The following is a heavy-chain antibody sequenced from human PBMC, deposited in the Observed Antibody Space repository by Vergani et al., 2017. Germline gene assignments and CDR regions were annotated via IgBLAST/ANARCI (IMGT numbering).Heavy chain of an antibody. V-gene: IGHV3-23*04. J-gene: IGHJ6*02. Sequence: VQLVESGGGLVKPGGSLRLSCAASGFTFSDFSMSWVRQAPGKGLEWVSGISGSGGSTYYAGSVKGRFTISRDSSKNTLYLQMNSLSAGDTAVYYCAKANPRNSGYDYLYYYHAMDVWGQGTTVTVSS. CDR1: GFTFSDFS. CDR3: AKANPRNSGYDYLYYYHAMDV. CDR2: ISGSGGST. D-gene: IGHD5-12*01.